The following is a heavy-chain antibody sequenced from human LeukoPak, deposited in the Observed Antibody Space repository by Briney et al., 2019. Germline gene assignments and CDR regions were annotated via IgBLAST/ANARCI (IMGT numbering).Heavy chain of an antibody. CDR3: ARALQQDYYYGMDV. J-gene: IGHJ6*02. V-gene: IGHV4-31*03. D-gene: IGHD4-11*01. CDR2: IYYSGST. Sequence: SETLSLTCTVSGGSISSGGYYWSWVRQHPGKGLEWIGYIYYSGSTYYNPSLKSRVTISVDTSKNQFSLKLSSVTAADTAVYYCARALQQDYYYGMDVWGQGTTVTVSS. CDR1: GGSISSGGYY.